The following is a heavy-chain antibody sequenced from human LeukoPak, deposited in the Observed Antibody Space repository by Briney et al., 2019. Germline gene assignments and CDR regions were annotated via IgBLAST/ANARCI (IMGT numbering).Heavy chain of an antibody. D-gene: IGHD3-3*01. J-gene: IGHJ4*02. CDR3: AKGGYYDFWSAYDY. CDR2: MSGGGGDI. Sequence: GGSLRLSCEDSGFTFSSYWMHWVRQAPGKGLEWISAMSGGGGDIYYADSVKGRFTISRDNSENTLYLQMNSLRADDTAVYYCAKGGYYDFWSAYDYWGQGTLVTVSS. CDR1: GFTFSSYW. V-gene: IGHV3-NL1*01.